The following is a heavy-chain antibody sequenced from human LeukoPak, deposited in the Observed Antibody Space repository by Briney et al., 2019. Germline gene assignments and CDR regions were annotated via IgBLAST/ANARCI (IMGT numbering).Heavy chain of an antibody. D-gene: IGHD5-24*01. CDR1: GYTFTSYD. CDR3: ARVVRWLQLYDAFDI. Sequence: ASVKVSCKTSGYTFTSYDIHWVRQASGQGLEWMGWMNPNNGNTGYAQKFQGRVTMTRDTSTSTVYMELSSLRSEDTAVYYCARVVRWLQLYDAFDIWGQGTMVTVSS. CDR2: MNPNNGNT. J-gene: IGHJ3*02. V-gene: IGHV1-8*01.